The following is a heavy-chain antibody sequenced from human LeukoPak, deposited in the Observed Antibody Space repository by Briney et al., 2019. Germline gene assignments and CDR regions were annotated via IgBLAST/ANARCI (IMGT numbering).Heavy chain of an antibody. CDR1: GFTFSSYA. CDR2: ISYDGSNK. J-gene: IGHJ4*02. CDR3: SRDGAMTTVTTRASYYFDY. D-gene: IGHD4-17*01. V-gene: IGHV3-30*01. Sequence: GGPLRLSCAASGFTFSSYAMHWVRQAPGKGLEWVAVISYDGSNKYYADSVKGRFTISRDNSKNTLYLQINSLRAEDTAVYYCSRDGAMTTVTTRASYYFDYWGQGTLVSVSS.